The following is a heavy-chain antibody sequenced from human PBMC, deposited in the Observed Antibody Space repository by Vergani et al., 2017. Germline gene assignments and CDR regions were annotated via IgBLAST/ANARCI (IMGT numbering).Heavy chain of an antibody. D-gene: IGHD2-2*01. CDR1: GGSISSSSSY. CDR3: ARPLGYCSSTSCSWYFDL. CDR2: IYYSGST. J-gene: IGHJ2*01. V-gene: IGHV4-39*01. Sequence: QLQLQESGPGLVKPSETLSLTCTVSGGSISSSSSYWGWIRQPPGKGLEWIGSIYYSGSTYYNPSLKSRVTISVDTSKNQFSLKLSSVTAADTAVYYCARPLGYCSSTSCSWYFDLWGRGTLVTVSS.